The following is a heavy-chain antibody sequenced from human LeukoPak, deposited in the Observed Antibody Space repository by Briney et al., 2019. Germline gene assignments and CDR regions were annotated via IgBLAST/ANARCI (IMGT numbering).Heavy chain of an antibody. Sequence: ASVKVSCKASGYTFTSYYLHWVRQAPGQGLEWMGFISPSGGSTGYAEQFQGRVTMTRDTSTSTAYMELRSLRSDDTAVYYCAKDRWRDGSSSFDNWGQGTLVTVSS. J-gene: IGHJ4*02. CDR2: ISPSGGST. V-gene: IGHV1-46*01. CDR1: GYTFTSYY. CDR3: AKDRWRDGSSSFDN. D-gene: IGHD6-6*01.